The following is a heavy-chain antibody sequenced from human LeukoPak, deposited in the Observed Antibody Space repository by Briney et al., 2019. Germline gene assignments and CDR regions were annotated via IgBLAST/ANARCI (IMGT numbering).Heavy chain of an antibody. D-gene: IGHD2-15*01. CDR3: ARTDVVAAFYFDY. Sequence: GGSLRRSCAASGFTFSSYSMNWVRQAPRKGLEWVSSISSSSSYIYYADSVKGRFTISRDNAKNSLYLQMNSLRAEDTAVYYCARTDVVAAFYFDYWGQGTLVTVSS. CDR2: ISSSSSYI. J-gene: IGHJ4*02. V-gene: IGHV3-21*01. CDR1: GFTFSSYS.